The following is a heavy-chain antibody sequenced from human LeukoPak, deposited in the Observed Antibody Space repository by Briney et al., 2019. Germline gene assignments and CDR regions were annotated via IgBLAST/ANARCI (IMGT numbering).Heavy chain of an antibody. V-gene: IGHV5-51*01. CDR3: ARRRYGSHFDY. CDR2: IYPGDSDT. J-gene: IGHJ4*02. Sequence: GEPLKISCKGSGYRFTNYWIGWVRQMPGKGLEWMGIIYPGDSDTRYSPSFQGQVTISADKSISTAYLQWSSLKASDSAMYYCARRRYGSHFDYWGQGTLVTVSS. D-gene: IGHD1-26*01. CDR1: GYRFTNYW.